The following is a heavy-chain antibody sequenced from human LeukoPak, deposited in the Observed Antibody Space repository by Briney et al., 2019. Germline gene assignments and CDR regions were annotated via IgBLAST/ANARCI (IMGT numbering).Heavy chain of an antibody. CDR2: ISGSGGST. CDR3: AKALYSSSWYRGYFDY. CDR1: GFTFSSYA. V-gene: IGHV3-23*01. J-gene: IGHJ4*02. Sequence: GGSLRLSCAASGFTFSSYAMSWVRQAPGKGLEWVSAISGSGGSTYYADSVKGRFTISRDNSKNTLYLQMNSLRAEDTAVYYCAKALYSSSWYRGYFDYWGQGTPVTVSS. D-gene: IGHD6-13*01.